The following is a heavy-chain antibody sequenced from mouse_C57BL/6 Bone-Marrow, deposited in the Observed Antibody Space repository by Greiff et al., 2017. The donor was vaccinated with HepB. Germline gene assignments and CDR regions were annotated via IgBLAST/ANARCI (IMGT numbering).Heavy chain of an antibody. V-gene: IGHV14-4*01. CDR3: TTLTPYYYGSRGAWFAY. CDR2: IDPENGDT. Sequence: VQLKQSGAELVRPGASVKLSCTASGFNIKDDYMHWVKQRPEQGLEWIGWIDPENGDTEYASKFQGKATITADTSSNTAYLQLSSLTSEDTAVYYCTTLTPYYYGSRGAWFAYWGQGTLVTVSA. J-gene: IGHJ3*01. D-gene: IGHD1-1*01. CDR1: GFNIKDDY.